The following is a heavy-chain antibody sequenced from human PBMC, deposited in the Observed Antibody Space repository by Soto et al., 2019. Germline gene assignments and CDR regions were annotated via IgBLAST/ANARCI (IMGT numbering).Heavy chain of an antibody. CDR2: IKQDGSEK. CDR1: GFTFSSYW. V-gene: IGHV3-7*01. CDR3: ARVLMYYGSGSYYSSGYFDY. D-gene: IGHD3-10*01. J-gene: IGHJ4*02. Sequence: EVQLVESGGGLVQPGGSLRLSCAASGFTFSSYWMSWVRQAPGKGLEWVANIKQDGSEKYYVDSVKGRFTISRDNAKNSLYLQMNSLRAEDTAVYYCARVLMYYGSGSYYSSGYFDYWGQGTLVTVSS.